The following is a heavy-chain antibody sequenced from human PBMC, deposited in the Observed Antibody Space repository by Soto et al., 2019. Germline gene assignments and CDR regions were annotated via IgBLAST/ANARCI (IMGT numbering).Heavy chain of an antibody. V-gene: IGHV3-48*04. D-gene: IGHD3-22*01. Sequence: GGSPRLSCAASGFTFSSYSMNWVRQAPGKGLEWVSYISSSSSTIYYADSVKGRFTISRDNAKSSLYLQMNSLRAEDTGVYYCARYGYYYHSSAYSGYWGQGTPVTVSS. J-gene: IGHJ4*02. CDR3: ARYGYYYHSSAYSGY. CDR1: GFTFSSYS. CDR2: ISSSSSTI.